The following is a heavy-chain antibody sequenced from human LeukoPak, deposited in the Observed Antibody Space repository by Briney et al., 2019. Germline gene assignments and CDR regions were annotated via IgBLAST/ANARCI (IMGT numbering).Heavy chain of an antibody. D-gene: IGHD3-22*01. CDR2: ISGSGGST. J-gene: IGHJ4*02. V-gene: IGHV3-23*01. CDR1: GFTFSSYS. CDR3: AKDRDYYDDSYYFDY. Sequence: GGSLRLSCAASGFTFSSYSMNWVRQAPGKGLEWVSAISGSGGSTYYADSVKGRFTISRDNSKNTLYLQMNSLRAEDTAVYYCAKDRDYYDDSYYFDYWGQGTLVTVSS.